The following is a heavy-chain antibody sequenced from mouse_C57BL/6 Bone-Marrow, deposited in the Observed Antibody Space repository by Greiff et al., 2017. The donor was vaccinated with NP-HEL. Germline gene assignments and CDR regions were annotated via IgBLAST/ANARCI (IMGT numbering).Heavy chain of an antibody. CDR1: GFTFSSYA. CDR2: ISDGGSYT. CDR3: ARGPLYYGSSYWYFDV. D-gene: IGHD1-1*01. J-gene: IGHJ1*03. V-gene: IGHV5-4*03. Sequence: EVKLVESGGGLVKPGGSLKLSCAASGFTFSSYAMSWVRQTPEKRLEWVATISDGGSYTYYPDNVKGRFTISRDNAKNNLYLQMGHLKSEDTAMYYCARGPLYYGSSYWYFDVWGTGTTVTVSS.